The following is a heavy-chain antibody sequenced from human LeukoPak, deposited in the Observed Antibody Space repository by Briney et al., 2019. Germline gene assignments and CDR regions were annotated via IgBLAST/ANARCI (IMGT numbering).Heavy chain of an antibody. CDR2: INPNSGNT. D-gene: IGHD3-22*01. CDR1: GYTFTSYD. V-gene: IGHV1-8*03. CDR3: ARLPPTLGYYDSSGYQDDAFDI. J-gene: IGHJ3*02. Sequence: GASVKVSCKASGYTFTSYDINWVRQATGQGLEWMGWINPNSGNTGYAQKFQGRVTITRNTSISTAYMELSSLRSEDTAVYYCARLPPTLGYYDSSGYQDDAFDIWGQGTMVTVSS.